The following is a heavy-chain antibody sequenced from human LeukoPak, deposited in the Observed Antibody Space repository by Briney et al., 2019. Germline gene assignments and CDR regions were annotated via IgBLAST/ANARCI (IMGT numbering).Heavy chain of an antibody. CDR3: ARGGIGRDGYNRFDY. D-gene: IGHD5-24*01. Sequence: SETLSLTCAVYGGSFSGYYWSWIRQPPGKGLEWIGEINHSGSTNYNPSLKSRVTISVDTSKNQFSLKLSSVTAADTAVYYCARGGIGRDGYNRFDYWGQGTLVTVPS. V-gene: IGHV4-34*01. CDR1: GGSFSGYY. CDR2: INHSGST. J-gene: IGHJ4*02.